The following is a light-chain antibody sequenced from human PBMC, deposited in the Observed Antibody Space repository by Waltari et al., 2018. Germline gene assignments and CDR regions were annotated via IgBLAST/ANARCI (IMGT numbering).Light chain of an antibody. J-gene: IGKJ1*01. Sequence: EIVLTPSPGTLSLSPGDTATLSCRASQSVSRALAWYQQKPGQAPRLLIYDASTRATGIPDRFSGSGSGTDFSLTISRLEPEDFAVYYCQKYVRLPATFGQGTKVEIK. CDR1: QSVSRA. V-gene: IGKV3-20*01. CDR2: DAS. CDR3: QKYVRLPAT.